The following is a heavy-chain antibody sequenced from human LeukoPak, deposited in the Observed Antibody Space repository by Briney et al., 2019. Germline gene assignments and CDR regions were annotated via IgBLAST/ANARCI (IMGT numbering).Heavy chain of an antibody. V-gene: IGHV4-4*07. CDR1: GGSISSYY. Sequence: SETLSLTCTVSGGSISSYYWSWIRQPAGKGLEWIGRIYTSGSTNYNPSLKRRVTMSVDTSKNQFSLKLSSVTAADTAAYYCAGSYDSSGYYYFWQAFDSWGQGTMVTVSS. CDR3: AGSYDSSGYYYFWQAFDS. J-gene: IGHJ3*02. D-gene: IGHD3-22*01. CDR2: IYTSGST.